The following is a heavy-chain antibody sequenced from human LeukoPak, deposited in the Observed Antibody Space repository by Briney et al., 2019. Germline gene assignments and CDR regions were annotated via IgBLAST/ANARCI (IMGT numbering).Heavy chain of an antibody. J-gene: IGHJ3*02. V-gene: IGHV1-18*01. D-gene: IGHD3-10*01. CDR1: GYTFTSYG. CDR3: AREVVRGVIGQNAFDI. CDR2: ISAYNGNT. Sequence: ASVKVSCKASGYTFTSYGISWVRQAPGQGLEWMGWISAYNGNTNYAQKLQGRVTMTTDISTSTAYMELRSLRSDDTAVYYCAREVVRGVIGQNAFDIWGQGTMVTVSS.